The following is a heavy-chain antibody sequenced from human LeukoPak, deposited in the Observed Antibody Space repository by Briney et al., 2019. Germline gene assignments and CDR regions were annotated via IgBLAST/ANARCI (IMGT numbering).Heavy chain of an antibody. D-gene: IGHD4-17*01. CDR3: ARRTTVTTYWPHYYYYGMDV. J-gene: IGHJ6*02. V-gene: IGHV3-30-3*01. CDR2: ISYDGSNK. CDR1: GFTFSSYA. Sequence: GGSLRLSCAASGFTFSSYAMHWVRQAPGKGLEWVAVISYDGSNKYYADSVKGRFTISRDNSKNTLYLQMNSLRAEDTAVYYCARRTTVTTYWPHYYYYGMDVWGQGTTVTVSS.